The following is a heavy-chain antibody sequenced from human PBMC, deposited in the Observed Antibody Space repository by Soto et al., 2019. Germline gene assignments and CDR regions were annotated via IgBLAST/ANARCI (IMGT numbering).Heavy chain of an antibody. CDR1: GYSFTDHH. Sequence: ASVKVSCKASGYSFTDHHIHLVRQAPGQGLEWLGRINPKSGGTSTAQKFQGWVTMTTDTSISTASMELTRLTSDDTAIYYCARGDSTDCSNGVCSFFYNHDMDVWGQGTTVTVSS. D-gene: IGHD2-8*01. J-gene: IGHJ6*02. CDR3: ARGDSTDCSNGVCSFFYNHDMDV. CDR2: INPKSGGT. V-gene: IGHV1-2*04.